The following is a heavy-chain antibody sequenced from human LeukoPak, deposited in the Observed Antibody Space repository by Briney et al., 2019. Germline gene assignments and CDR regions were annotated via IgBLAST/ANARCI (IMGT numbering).Heavy chain of an antibody. CDR3: AKETRNVVFDI. CDR1: GFTVSSNY. J-gene: IGHJ3*02. Sequence: GGSLRLSCAASGFTVSSNYMSWVRQAPGKGLEWVSVIYSGGSTYYADSVKGRFTISRDNSKNTLYLQMNSLRAEDTAVYYCAKETRNVVFDIWGQGTMATVS. CDR2: IYSGGST. V-gene: IGHV3-66*01. D-gene: IGHD3-10*02.